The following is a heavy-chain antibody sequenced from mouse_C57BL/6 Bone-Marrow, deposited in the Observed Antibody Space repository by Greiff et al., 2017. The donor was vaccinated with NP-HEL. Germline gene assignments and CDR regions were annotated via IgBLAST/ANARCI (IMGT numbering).Heavy chain of an antibody. CDR2: IDPETGGT. CDR3: TGAITTVVDY. J-gene: IGHJ2*01. V-gene: IGHV1-15*01. Sequence: QVQLKQSGAELVRPGASVTLSCKASGYTFTDYEMHWVKQTPVHGLEWIGAIDPETGGTAYNQKFKGKAILTADKSSSTAYMELRSLTSEDSAVYYCTGAITTVVDYWGQGTTLTVSS. D-gene: IGHD1-1*01. CDR1: GYTFTDYE.